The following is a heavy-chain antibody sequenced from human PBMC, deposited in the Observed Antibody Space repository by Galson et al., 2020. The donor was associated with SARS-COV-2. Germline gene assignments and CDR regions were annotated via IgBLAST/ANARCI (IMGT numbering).Heavy chain of an antibody. CDR3: ARHTLAAAFDY. Sequence: ETSETLSLTCTVSGGSISSSSYYWGWIRQPPGKGLEWIGSIYYSGSTYYNPSLKSRVTISVDTSKNQFSLKLSSVTAADTAVYYCARHTLAAAFDYWGQGTLVTVSS. V-gene: IGHV4-39*01. D-gene: IGHD3-3*02. J-gene: IGHJ4*02. CDR2: IYYSGST. CDR1: GGSISSSSYY.